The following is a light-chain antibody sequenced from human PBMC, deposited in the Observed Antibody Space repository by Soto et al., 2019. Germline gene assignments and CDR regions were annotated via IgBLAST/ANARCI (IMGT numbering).Light chain of an antibody. CDR1: QGISNC. V-gene: IGKV1-9*01. CDR2: AAS. J-gene: IGKJ1*01. CDR3: HQLNSYPQT. Sequence: DIQLTQPPSFLCASVGGRVTITCRASQGISNCLTWYQQKQGRAPNLLVYAASTLQSGVPSRFSGSGSGTEFTLTISSLRPEDFATYYCHQLNSYPQTFGQGTKVDIK.